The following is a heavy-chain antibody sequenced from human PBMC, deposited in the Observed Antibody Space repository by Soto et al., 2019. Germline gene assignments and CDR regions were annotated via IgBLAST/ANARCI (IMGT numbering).Heavy chain of an antibody. CDR1: GYTFNSYG. D-gene: IGHD3-22*01. J-gene: IGHJ2*01. CDR2: ISAYNGNT. Sequence: QVQLVQSGAEVKKPGASVKVSCKASGYTFNSYGISWVRQTPGQGLEWMGWISAYNGNTNYAQKLQGRVTMTTDTSTSTAYMELRSLRSDDTAVYYCARAPDYDSTGYYTQGWYFDLGSSGTLVTVSS. V-gene: IGHV1-18*04. CDR3: ARAPDYDSTGYYTQGWYFDL.